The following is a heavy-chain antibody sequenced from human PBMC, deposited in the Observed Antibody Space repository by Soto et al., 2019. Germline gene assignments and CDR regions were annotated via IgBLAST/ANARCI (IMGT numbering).Heavy chain of an antibody. Sequence: PSETLSLTCTVSGGSISSGGYYWSWIRQHPGKGLEWIGYIYYSGSTYYNPSLKSRVTISVDTSKNQFSLKLSSVTAADTAVYYCARDRECSGGTCYNDFDYWGQGTLVTVSS. CDR1: GGSISSGGYY. J-gene: IGHJ4*02. D-gene: IGHD2-15*01. CDR3: ARDRECSGGTCYNDFDY. V-gene: IGHV4-31*03. CDR2: IYYSGST.